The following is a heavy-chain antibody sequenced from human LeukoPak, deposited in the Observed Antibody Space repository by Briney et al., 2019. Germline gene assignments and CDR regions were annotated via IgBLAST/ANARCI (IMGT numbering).Heavy chain of an antibody. D-gene: IGHD5-18*01. J-gene: IGHJ5*02. Sequence: GASVRVSCKASGYTFTSYYMHWVRQAPGQGLGWMGIINPSGGSTSYAQKFQGRVTMTRDTSTSTVYMELSSLRSEDTAVYYCARVRRGYSYGFPNWFDPWGQGTLVTVSS. CDR2: INPSGGST. CDR3: ARVRRGYSYGFPNWFDP. CDR1: GYTFTSYY. V-gene: IGHV1-46*01.